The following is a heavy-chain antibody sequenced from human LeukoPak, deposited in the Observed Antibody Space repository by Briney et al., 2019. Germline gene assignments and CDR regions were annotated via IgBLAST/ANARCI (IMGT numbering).Heavy chain of an antibody. V-gene: IGHV4-39*07. J-gene: IGHJ5*02. CDR3: ARNVRLGSGELSFAPFKDWYDP. Sequence: SETLSLTCTVSGGSISSSSYYWGWLRQPPGKGLEWIGIIYYSGSTYSHPSLKSRVTISVDTAKNQLSLQLNSVTPEDTAVYYCARNVRLGSGELSFAPFKDWYDPWGQGTLVTVSS. D-gene: IGHD3-16*02. CDR2: IYYSGST. CDR1: GGSISSSSYY.